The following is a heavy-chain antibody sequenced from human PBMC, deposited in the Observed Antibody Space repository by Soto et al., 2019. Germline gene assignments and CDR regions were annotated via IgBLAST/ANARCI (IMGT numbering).Heavy chain of an antibody. V-gene: IGHV3-33*01. J-gene: IGHJ4*02. Sequence: QVQLVESGGGVVQPGRSLRLSCAASGFTFSSYGMHWVRQAPGKGLEWVAVIWYDGSNKYYADSVKGRFTISRDNSKNTLYLQMNSLRAEDTAVYYCAREGTYGSGGSCYPHFDYWGQGTLVTVSS. D-gene: IGHD2-15*01. CDR3: AREGTYGSGGSCYPHFDY. CDR2: IWYDGSNK. CDR1: GFTFSSYG.